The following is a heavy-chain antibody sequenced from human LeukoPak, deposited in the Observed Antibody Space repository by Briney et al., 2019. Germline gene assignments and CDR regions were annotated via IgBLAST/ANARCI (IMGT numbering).Heavy chain of an antibody. J-gene: IGHJ4*02. CDR1: GFTFSSYA. D-gene: IGHD4-23*01. V-gene: IGHV3-23*01. CDR3: AKDSAVGRWYPVFDY. CDR2: ISGSGGST. Sequence: PGGSLRLSCAASGFTFSSYAMSWVRQAPGKGLEWVSAISGSGGSTYYADSVKGRFTISRDNSKNTLYLQMNSLRAEDTAVYYCAKDSAVGRWYPVFDYWGQGILVTVSS.